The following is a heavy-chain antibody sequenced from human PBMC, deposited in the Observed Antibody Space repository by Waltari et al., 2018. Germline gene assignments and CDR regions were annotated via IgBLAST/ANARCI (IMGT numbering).Heavy chain of an antibody. Sequence: QVQLQESGPGLVKPSETLSLTCTVSGGSISSYYWSWIRQPPGKGLEWIGYIYYSGSTNYNPSLKSRVTISVDTSKNQFSLKLSSVTAADTAVYYCARSDTAYSSGYQSYYYMDVWGKGTMVTVSS. CDR2: IYYSGST. CDR1: GGSISSYY. CDR3: ARSDTAYSSGYQSYYYMDV. J-gene: IGHJ6*03. D-gene: IGHD3-22*01. V-gene: IGHV4-59*01.